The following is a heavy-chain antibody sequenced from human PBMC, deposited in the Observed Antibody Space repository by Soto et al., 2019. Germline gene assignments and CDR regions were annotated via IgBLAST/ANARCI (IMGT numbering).Heavy chain of an antibody. D-gene: IGHD2-21*01. V-gene: IGHV1-69*13. J-gene: IGHJ4*02. Sequence: SVKVSCKASGGTFSSYAISWVRQAPGQGLEWMGGIIPIFGTASYAQKFQGRVTITADESTSTAYMELSSLRSEDTAVYYCAREFGDEDGYKFDYWGQGTLVTVSS. CDR3: AREFGDEDGYKFDY. CDR2: IIPIFGTA. CDR1: GGTFSSYA.